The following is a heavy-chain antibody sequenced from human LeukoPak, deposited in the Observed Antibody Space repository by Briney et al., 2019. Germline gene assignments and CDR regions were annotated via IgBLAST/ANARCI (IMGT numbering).Heavy chain of an antibody. V-gene: IGHV3-23*01. D-gene: IGHD6-13*01. CDR2: ISGSGDKT. CDR3: AREFTSNWYYFDF. Sequence: GGSLRLSCAASGFTFSSYAMSWVRQAPGKGLEWVSLISGSGDKTYYADSVKGRLTISRDNSKNTLYLQMNSLRAEDTAVYYCAREFTSNWYYFDFWGQGTLVTVSS. J-gene: IGHJ4*02. CDR1: GFTFSSYA.